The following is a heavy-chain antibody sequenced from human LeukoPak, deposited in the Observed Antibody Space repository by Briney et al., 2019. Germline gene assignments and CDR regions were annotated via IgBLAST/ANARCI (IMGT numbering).Heavy chain of an antibody. J-gene: IGHJ4*02. V-gene: IGHV4-59*01. D-gene: IGHD6-6*01. Sequence: KPSETLSLTCTVSGGSISSYYWSWIRQPPGKGLEWIGYIYYSGSTNYNPSLKSRVTISVDTSKNQFSLKLSSVTAADTAVYYCARATGSDGSSALLNWGQGTLVTVSS. CDR2: IYYSGST. CDR1: GGSISSYY. CDR3: ARATGSDGSSALLN.